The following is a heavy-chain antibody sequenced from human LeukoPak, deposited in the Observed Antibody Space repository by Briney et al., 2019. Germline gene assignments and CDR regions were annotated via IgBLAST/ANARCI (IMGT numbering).Heavy chain of an antibody. J-gene: IGHJ4*02. Sequence: GGSLRLSCAASGFTFSSYWMSWVRQAPGKGLEWVSAISGSGGSTYYADSVQGRFTISRDNSKRTLFLQMNSLRAEDTAFYYCAKAELGVATFFDYWGQGTLVTVSS. CDR1: GFTFSSYW. CDR3: AKAELGVATFFDY. D-gene: IGHD3-3*01. V-gene: IGHV3-23*01. CDR2: ISGSGGST.